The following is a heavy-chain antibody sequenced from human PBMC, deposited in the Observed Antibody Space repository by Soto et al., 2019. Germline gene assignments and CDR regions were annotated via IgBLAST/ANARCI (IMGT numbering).Heavy chain of an antibody. CDR2: IRSKAYGGTT. D-gene: IGHD3-22*01. CDR1: GFTFGDYA. J-gene: IGHJ6*02. CDR3: TSSPEYYYDSSGYYFWSSPGYYYYGMDV. Sequence: PGGSLRLSCTASGFTFGDYAMSWFRQAPGKGLEWVGFIRSKAYGGTTEYAASVKGRFTISRDDSKSIAYLQMNSLKTEDTAVYYCTSSPEYYYDSSGYYFWSSPGYYYYGMDVWGQGTTVTVSS. V-gene: IGHV3-49*03.